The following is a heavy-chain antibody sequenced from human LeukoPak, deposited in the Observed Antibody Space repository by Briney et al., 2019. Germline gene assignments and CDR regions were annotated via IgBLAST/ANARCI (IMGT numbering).Heavy chain of an antibody. J-gene: IGHJ4*02. Sequence: GASVKDSCKASGYTFTSYAMNWVRQAPGQGLEWMGWINTNTGNPTYAQGFTGRFVFSLDTSVSTAYLQISSLKAEDTAVYYCARDPRDSVTYNGEDDYWGQGTLVTVSS. CDR3: ARDPRDSVTYNGEDDY. CDR1: GYTFTSYA. CDR2: INTNTGNP. D-gene: IGHD4-17*01. V-gene: IGHV7-4-1*02.